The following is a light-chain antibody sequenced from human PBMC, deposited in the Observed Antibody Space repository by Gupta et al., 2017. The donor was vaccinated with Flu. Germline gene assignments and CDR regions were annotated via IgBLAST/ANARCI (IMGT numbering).Light chain of an antibody. CDR2: TAS. CDR3: QQRHSSPLT. J-gene: IGKJ1*01. Sequence: PYSLSASVGDRVTITCRASQRIGRYLDWYQQRPGKAPKPLIYTASTVQSGVPSRFGGSGSGTDFTLTINRPQPEECATYYCQQRHSSPLTFGQGTTVEI. CDR1: QRIGRY. V-gene: IGKV1-39*01.